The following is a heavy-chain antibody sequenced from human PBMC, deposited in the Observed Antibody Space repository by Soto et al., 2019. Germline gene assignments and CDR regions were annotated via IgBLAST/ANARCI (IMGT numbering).Heavy chain of an antibody. J-gene: IGHJ2*01. Sequence: GGSLRLSCAASEFTFRSYAMSWVRQAPGKGLEWVSGISGRGISTHYADSVKGRFTVSRDNSKNTLYLQMNSLRAEDTAVYNCAKEPVGPDWYFDLWGRGTLVTVSS. V-gene: IGHV3-23*01. CDR1: EFTFRSYA. CDR2: ISGRGIST. CDR3: AKEPVGPDWYFDL.